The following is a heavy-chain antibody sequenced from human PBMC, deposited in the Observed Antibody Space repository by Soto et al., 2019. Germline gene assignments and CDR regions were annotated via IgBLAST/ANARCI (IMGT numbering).Heavy chain of an antibody. Sequence: PSEALSLPCPLSGCSISSGDYYWSWIRQPPGKGLEWIGYIYYSGSTYYNPSLKSRVTISVDTSKNQFSLKLSSVTAADTAVYYCARIEFALAGWFDPWGQGTLVTVSS. V-gene: IGHV4-30-4*01. CDR2: IYYSGST. J-gene: IGHJ5*02. CDR1: GCSISSGDYY. D-gene: IGHD3-10*01. CDR3: ARIEFALAGWFDP.